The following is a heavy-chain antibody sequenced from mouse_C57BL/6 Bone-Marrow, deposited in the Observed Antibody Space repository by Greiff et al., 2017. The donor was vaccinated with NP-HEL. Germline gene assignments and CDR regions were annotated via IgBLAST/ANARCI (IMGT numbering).Heavy chain of an antibody. V-gene: IGHV5-4*01. J-gene: IGHJ2*01. CDR2: ISDGGSYT. CDR3: ARDEVYSNYPYYFDY. D-gene: IGHD2-5*01. CDR1: GFTFSSYA. Sequence: EVQGVESGGGLVKPGGSLKLSCAASGFTFSSYAMSWVRQTPEKRLEWVATISDGGSYTYYPDNVKGRFTISRDNAKNNLYLQMSHLKSEDTAMYYCARDEVYSNYPYYFDYWGQGTTLTVSS.